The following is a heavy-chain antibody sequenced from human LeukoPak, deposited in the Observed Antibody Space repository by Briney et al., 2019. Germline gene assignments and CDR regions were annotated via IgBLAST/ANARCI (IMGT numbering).Heavy chain of an antibody. D-gene: IGHD6-13*01. V-gene: IGHV4-61*02. Sequence: PSETLSLTCTASGGSISSGRYFWSWIRQPAGKGLEWIGRIYTSGSTYYNPSLKSRVTISVGPSKNQFSLKLSPVTAADTAVYYCAAQIREYSSSWDSSDYWGQGTLVTVSS. CDR2: IYTSGST. CDR3: AAQIREYSSSWDSSDY. CDR1: GGSISSGRYF. J-gene: IGHJ4*02.